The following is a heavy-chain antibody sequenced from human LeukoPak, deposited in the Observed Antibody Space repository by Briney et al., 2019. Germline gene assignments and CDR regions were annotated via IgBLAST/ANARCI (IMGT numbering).Heavy chain of an antibody. CDR2: ISGNGLGT. V-gene: IGHV3-23*01. CDR3: AKDANFLRSSGYLIPIDF. Sequence: SLRLSCAASGFTFSRNAMNWVRQAPWEGLKWVAAISGNGLGTYYADSVKGRFNISRDNSTNTLYLHMNSLRIEDTAFYYCAKDANFLRSSGYLIPIDFWGQGTLVTVSS. CDR1: GFTFSRNA. J-gene: IGHJ4*02. D-gene: IGHD3-22*01.